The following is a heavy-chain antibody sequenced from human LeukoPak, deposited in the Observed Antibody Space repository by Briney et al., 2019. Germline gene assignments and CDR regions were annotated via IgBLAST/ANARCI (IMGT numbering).Heavy chain of an antibody. D-gene: IGHD3-10*01. CDR3: ARDVHYYGSGSYRGTPDAFDI. J-gene: IGHJ3*02. CDR2: ISSSSSTI. Sequence: GGSLRLSCAASGFTFSGYSMNWVRQAPGKGLEWVSYISSSSSTIYYADSVKGRFTISRDNAKNSLYLQMNSLRAEDTAVYYCARDVHYYGSGSYRGTPDAFDIWGQGTMVTVSS. V-gene: IGHV3-48*04. CDR1: GFTFSGYS.